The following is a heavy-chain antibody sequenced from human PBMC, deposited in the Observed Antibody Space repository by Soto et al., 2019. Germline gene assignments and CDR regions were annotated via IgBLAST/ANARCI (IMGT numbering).Heavy chain of an antibody. Sequence: EVQLVESGGGLVKPGGSLRLSCAASGFTFSSYSMNWVRQAPGKGLEWVSSISSSSSYIYYADSVKGRFTISRDNAKNSLYLQMNSLRAEDTAVYYCARIDSGYDPCFDYWGQGTLVTVSS. CDR1: GFTFSSYS. V-gene: IGHV3-21*01. D-gene: IGHD5-12*01. J-gene: IGHJ4*02. CDR2: ISSSSSYI. CDR3: ARIDSGYDPCFDY.